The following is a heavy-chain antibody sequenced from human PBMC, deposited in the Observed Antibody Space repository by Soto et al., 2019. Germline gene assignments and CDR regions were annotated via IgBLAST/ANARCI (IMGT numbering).Heavy chain of an antibody. D-gene: IGHD6-13*01. CDR1: EFTFSSYN. CDR2: ISSSSSYI. CDR3: ARGGIAAAGILNYYYYGMDV. V-gene: IGHV3-21*01. Sequence: GSLRLSCAASEFTFSSYNMNWVRQAPGTGLEWVSSISSSSSYIYYADSVKGRFTISRDNAKNSLYLQMNSLRAEDTAVYYCARGGIAAAGILNYYYYGMDVWGQGTTVTVSS. J-gene: IGHJ6*02.